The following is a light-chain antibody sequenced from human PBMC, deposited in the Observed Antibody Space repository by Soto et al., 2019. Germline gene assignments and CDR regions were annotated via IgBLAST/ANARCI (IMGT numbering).Light chain of an antibody. J-gene: IGLJ1*01. CDR2: DVS. CDR3: NSYTSSSTPYV. Sequence: QSALTQPASVSGSPGQSITISCTGTSSDVGGYNYVSWYQHHPGKAPKLVIYDVSDRPSGVSNRVSGSKSGNTASLTISGLQAEDEADYFCNSYTSSSTPYVFGTGTKLTVL. CDR1: SSDVGGYNY. V-gene: IGLV2-14*03.